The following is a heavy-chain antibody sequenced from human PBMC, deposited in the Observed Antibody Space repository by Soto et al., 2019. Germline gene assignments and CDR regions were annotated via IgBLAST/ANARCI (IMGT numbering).Heavy chain of an antibody. CDR3: ALGGGRPWDGSDP. Sequence: QVQLVQSGAEVKKPGASVKVSCKASGYTFTSYDINWVRQATGQGLEWMGWMNPNSGNPGYAQKYQGGVSMIRNTSINTAYMELRRLRSEDTAVYYCALGGGRPWDGSDPWGQGTLVTVSS. V-gene: IGHV1-8*01. D-gene: IGHD2-15*01. J-gene: IGHJ5*02. CDR1: GYTFTSYD. CDR2: MNPNSGNP.